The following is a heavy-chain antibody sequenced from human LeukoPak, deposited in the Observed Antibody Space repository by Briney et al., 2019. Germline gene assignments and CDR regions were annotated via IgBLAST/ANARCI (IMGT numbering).Heavy chain of an antibody. Sequence: SETLSLTCTVSGGSISSSSYYWGWIRQPPGKGLEWIGSIYYSGSTYYSPSLKSRVTISVDTSKNQFSLKLSSVTAADTAVYYCARAFGRRTMIVVVIPDAFDIWGQGTMVTVSS. V-gene: IGHV4-39*07. J-gene: IGHJ3*02. CDR1: GGSISSSSYY. D-gene: IGHD3-22*01. CDR3: ARAFGRRTMIVVVIPDAFDI. CDR2: IYYSGST.